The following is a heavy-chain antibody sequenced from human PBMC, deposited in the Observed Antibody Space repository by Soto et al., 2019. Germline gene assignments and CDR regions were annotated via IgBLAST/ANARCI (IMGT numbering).Heavy chain of an antibody. CDR3: ARRIAARRGYYYGMDV. CDR2: ISAYNGNT. CDR1: GYTFTSYG. Sequence: QVQLVQSGAEVKKPGASVKVSCKASGYTFTSYGISWVRQAPGQGREWMGWISAYNGNTNYAQKLQGRVTMTTDASTSTAYMELRSLRSDDTAVYYCARRIAARRGYYYGMDVWGQGTTVTVSS. V-gene: IGHV1-18*01. D-gene: IGHD6-6*01. J-gene: IGHJ6*02.